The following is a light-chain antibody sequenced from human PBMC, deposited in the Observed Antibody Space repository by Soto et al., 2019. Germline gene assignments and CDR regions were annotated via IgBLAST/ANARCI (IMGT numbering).Light chain of an antibody. Sequence: QSALTQPASVSGSPGQSITISCTGTSSDIGGYNSVSWYQQHPGKPPKLLIFEVSNRPSEVSNRVSGSKSGNTASLTISGLQAEDEADYYCSSYTTTSTLHVFGTGTKVT. V-gene: IGLV2-14*01. CDR1: SSDIGGYNS. J-gene: IGLJ1*01. CDR2: EVS. CDR3: SSYTTTSTLHV.